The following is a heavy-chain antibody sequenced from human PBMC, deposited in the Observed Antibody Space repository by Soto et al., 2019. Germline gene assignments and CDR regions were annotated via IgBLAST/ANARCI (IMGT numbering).Heavy chain of an antibody. CDR3: ARLRHWGRAFDI. Sequence: ASVKVSCKASGYTFTSYYINWVREATGQGLEWMGWMNPNSGNTGCAQKFQGRVTMTRNTSISTAYMELSSLRSEDTAVYYCARLRHWGRAFDIWGQGTMVTVSS. D-gene: IGHD7-27*01. CDR1: GYTFTSYY. CDR2: MNPNSGNT. V-gene: IGHV1-8*01. J-gene: IGHJ3*02.